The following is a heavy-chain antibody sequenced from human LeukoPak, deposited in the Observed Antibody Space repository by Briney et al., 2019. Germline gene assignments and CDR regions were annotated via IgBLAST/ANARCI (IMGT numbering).Heavy chain of an antibody. J-gene: IGHJ4*02. Sequence: GGSLRLSCAASGFTFSRYSMNWARQAPGKGLEWVSSISISSNYIYYTDSAKGRFTISRDNAKNSLYLQMNSLRAEDTAVYYCASNTGGFDYWGQGTLVTVSS. D-gene: IGHD1-14*01. CDR2: ISISSNYI. CDR1: GFTFSRYS. CDR3: ASNTGGFDY. V-gene: IGHV3-21*01.